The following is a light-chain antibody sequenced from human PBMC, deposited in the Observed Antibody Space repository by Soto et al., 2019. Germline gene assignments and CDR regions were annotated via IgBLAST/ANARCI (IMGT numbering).Light chain of an antibody. V-gene: IGKV3-20*01. Sequence: ENELTQNQATLSVSGGDGDLVACRASQSVSSSYSPWYQQKPGQAPRLLIYGASSRATGIPDRFSGSGSGTDFSHTISRLEPEDFAMYHCHQYGISPPVPVGQGTRLAIK. CDR3: HQYGISPPVP. CDR2: GAS. J-gene: IGKJ5*01. CDR1: QSVSSSY.